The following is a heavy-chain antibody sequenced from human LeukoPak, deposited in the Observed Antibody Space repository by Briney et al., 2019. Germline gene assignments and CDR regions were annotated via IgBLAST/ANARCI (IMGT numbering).Heavy chain of an antibody. V-gene: IGHV4-61*02. J-gene: IGHJ4*02. CDR2: IYTSGST. Sequence: SQTLSLTCTVSGGSISSGSYYWSWIRQPAGKGLEWIGRIYTSGSTNYTPSLKSRVTISVDTSKNQFSLKLSSVPAADTAVYYCARDGSPVAGFDYWGQGTLVTVSS. CDR1: GGSISSGSYY. CDR3: ARDGSPVAGFDY. D-gene: IGHD2-15*01.